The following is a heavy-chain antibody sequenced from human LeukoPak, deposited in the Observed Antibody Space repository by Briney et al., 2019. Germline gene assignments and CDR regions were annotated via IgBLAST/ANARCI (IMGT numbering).Heavy chain of an antibody. CDR1: GFTFSNYA. CDR3: AKGAMVVVVAPTEFDH. V-gene: IGHV3-23*01. Sequence: GGSLRLSCAASGFTFSNYAMNWVRQAPGKGLEWVSAISGSGGSTSYADSVKGRFTISRDNSKNILYLQVNSLRAEDTAVYYCAKGAMVVVVAPTEFDHWGQGALVPVSS. D-gene: IGHD2-15*01. CDR2: ISGSGGST. J-gene: IGHJ4*02.